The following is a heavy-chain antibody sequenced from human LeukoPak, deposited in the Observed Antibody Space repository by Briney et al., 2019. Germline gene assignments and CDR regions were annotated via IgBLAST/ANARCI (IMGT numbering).Heavy chain of an antibody. CDR1: GFTFRSYG. Sequence: GGSLRLSCAASGFTFRSYGMSWVRQAPGKGLEWVSGISGSGGSTYYADSVKGRFTISRDNSKNTLFLQMNSLRAEDTAVYYCARDDLYSYDLTFDYWGQGTLVTVSS. CDR2: ISGSGGST. CDR3: ARDDLYSYDLTFDY. D-gene: IGHD5-18*01. V-gene: IGHV3-23*01. J-gene: IGHJ4*02.